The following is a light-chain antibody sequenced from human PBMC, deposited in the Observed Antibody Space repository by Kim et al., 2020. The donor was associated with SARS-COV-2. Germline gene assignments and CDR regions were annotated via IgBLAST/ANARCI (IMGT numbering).Light chain of an antibody. CDR2: VGTGGIVG. Sequence: QSALTQPPSASASLGASVTLTCTLSSGYSNYKVDWYQQRPGKGPRFVLRVGTGGIVGSKEDGIPDRFSVLGSGLNRYLTIKNIQEEDESDYHCGADHGSGSNFVYVFGTGTKVTVL. CDR3: GADHGSGSNFVYV. J-gene: IGLJ1*01. V-gene: IGLV9-49*01. CDR1: SGYSNYK.